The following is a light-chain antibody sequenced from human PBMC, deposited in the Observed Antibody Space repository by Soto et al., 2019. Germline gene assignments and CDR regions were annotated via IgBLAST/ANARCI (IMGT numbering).Light chain of an antibody. CDR1: SSDVGNYNL. J-gene: IGLJ1*01. V-gene: IGLV2-23*02. CDR3: CSYADSSTGV. Sequence: QSVLTQPASVSGSPGQSITISCTGTSSDVGNYNLVSWYQQHPGKAPKLMIYEVTKRPSGVSNRFSGSKSGNTASLTISGLQAEDEADYYCCSYADSSTGVFGTGTKLTVL. CDR2: EVT.